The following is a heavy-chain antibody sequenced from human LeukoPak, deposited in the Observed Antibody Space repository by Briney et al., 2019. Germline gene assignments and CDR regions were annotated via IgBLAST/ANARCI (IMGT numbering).Heavy chain of an antibody. CDR1: GFTFSSYA. V-gene: IGHV3-30-3*01. CDR2: ISYDGSNK. J-gene: IGHJ4*02. CDR3: TRDFPESN. Sequence: GGSPRLSCAASGFTFSSYAMHWVRQAPGKGLEWVAVISYDGSNKYYADSVKGRFTISRDNSKNTLYLQMNSLRAEDTAVYYCTRDFPESNWGQGTLVTVSS.